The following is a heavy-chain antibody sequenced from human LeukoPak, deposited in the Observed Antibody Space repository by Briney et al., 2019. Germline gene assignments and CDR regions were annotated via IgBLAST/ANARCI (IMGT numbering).Heavy chain of an antibody. Sequence: SETLSLTCTVSGGSVSSGGYYWSWIRQPPGKGLEWIGEINHSGSTNYNPSLKSRVTISVDTSKNQFSLKLSSVTAADTAVYYCARGRLLWFGELWSHSFDYWGQGTLVTVSS. J-gene: IGHJ4*02. CDR2: INHSGST. CDR3: ARGRLLWFGELWSHSFDY. CDR1: GGSVSSGGYY. V-gene: IGHV4-61*08. D-gene: IGHD3-10*01.